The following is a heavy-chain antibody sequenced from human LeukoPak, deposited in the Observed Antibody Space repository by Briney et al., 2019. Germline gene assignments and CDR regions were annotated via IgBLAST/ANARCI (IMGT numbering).Heavy chain of an antibody. J-gene: IGHJ4*02. D-gene: IGHD3-22*01. CDR2: ISSSSSTI. V-gene: IGHV3-48*01. Sequence: SGGSLRLSCAASGFTFSSYSMNWVRQAPGKGLEWVSYISSSSSTIYYADSVKGRFTISRDNSKNTLHLQMNSLRAEDTAVYYCAKIGYYDSSGYSDYWGQGTLVTVSS. CDR1: GFTFSSYS. CDR3: AKIGYYDSSGYSDY.